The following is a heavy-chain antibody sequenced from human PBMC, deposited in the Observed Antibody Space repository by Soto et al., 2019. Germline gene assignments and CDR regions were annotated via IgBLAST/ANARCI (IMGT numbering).Heavy chain of an antibody. J-gene: IGHJ4*02. D-gene: IGHD1-7*01. Sequence: EVQLVESGGGLVQPGGSLRLSCAASGFTFSSYGMTWVRQAPGKGLEWVSFSSATGAGIYYADSVKGRFTISRDNSKNTLYLQMTSLRADDTAVYYCAKDRRAGGNYGLYSDFWGQGALVIVSS. CDR2: SSATGAGI. V-gene: IGHV3-23*04. CDR1: GFTFSSYG. CDR3: AKDRRAGGNYGLYSDF.